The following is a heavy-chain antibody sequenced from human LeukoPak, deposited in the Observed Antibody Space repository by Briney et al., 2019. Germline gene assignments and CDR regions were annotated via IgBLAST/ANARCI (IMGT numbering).Heavy chain of an antibody. V-gene: IGHV4-39*01. CDR1: GGSISSSSYY. D-gene: IGHD4-4*01. CDR2: IYYSGST. Sequence: SETLSLTCTVSGGSISSSSYYWGWIRQPPGKGLEWIGSIYYSGSTYYNPSLKSRVTISVDTSKNQFSLKLSSVTAADTAVYYCARHEQSLPNWFDPWGQGTLVTVSS. CDR3: ARHEQSLPNWFDP. J-gene: IGHJ5*02.